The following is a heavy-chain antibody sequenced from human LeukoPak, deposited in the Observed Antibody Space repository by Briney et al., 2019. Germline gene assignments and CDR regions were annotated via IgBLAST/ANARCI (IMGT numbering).Heavy chain of an antibody. CDR1: GFTFSRYD. J-gene: IGHJ4*02. CDR2: IISGGSYI. CDR3: VRDQGAGDY. Sequence: GGSLRLSCAGSGFTFSRYDMNWVRQAPGKGLEWVSTIISGGSYIYYADSVKGRFTISRDDAKSSLYLQMNSLRVEDTAIYYCVRDQGAGDYWGQGTLVTVSS. V-gene: IGHV3-21*01.